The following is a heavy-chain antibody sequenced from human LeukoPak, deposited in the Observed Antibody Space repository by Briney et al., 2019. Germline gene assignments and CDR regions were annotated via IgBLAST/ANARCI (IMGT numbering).Heavy chain of an antibody. Sequence: GGSLRLSCAASGFTFSSYGMHWVRQAPGKGLEWVAVIWYDGSNKYYADSVKGRFTISRDNSKNTLYLQMNSLRAEDTAVYYCARDRGADSGSYYDWFDPWGQGTLVTVSS. J-gene: IGHJ5*02. CDR1: GFTFSSYG. D-gene: IGHD1-26*01. V-gene: IGHV3-33*01. CDR2: IWYDGSNK. CDR3: ARDRGADSGSYYDWFDP.